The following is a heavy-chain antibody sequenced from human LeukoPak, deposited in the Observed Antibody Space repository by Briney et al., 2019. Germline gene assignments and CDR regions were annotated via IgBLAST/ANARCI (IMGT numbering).Heavy chain of an antibody. J-gene: IGHJ4*02. CDR1: GYSISSGYY. CDR2: ISYSGST. CDR3: ASRDDYEEVY. V-gene: IGHV4-38-2*02. Sequence: SETLSLTCTVSGYSISSGYYWAWLRQPPGKGLEWIGSISYSGSTYYNPSLRSRVTISVDTSKNQFSLNLNSVTAADTAVYYCASRDDYEEVYWGQGTLVTVSS. D-gene: IGHD5-24*01.